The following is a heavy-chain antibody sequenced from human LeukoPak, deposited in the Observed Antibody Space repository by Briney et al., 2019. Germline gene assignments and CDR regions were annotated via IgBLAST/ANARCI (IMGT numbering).Heavy chain of an antibody. CDR1: GYTLTELS. D-gene: IGHD2-8*01. Sequence: ASVKVSCKVSGYTLTELSMHWVRQAPGKGLEWMGGFDPEDGETIYAQKFQGRVTMTEDTSTDTAYMELSGLRSEDTAVYYCATTPMVDYGMDVWGQGTTVTVSS. CDR2: FDPEDGET. V-gene: IGHV1-24*01. CDR3: ATTPMVDYGMDV. J-gene: IGHJ6*02.